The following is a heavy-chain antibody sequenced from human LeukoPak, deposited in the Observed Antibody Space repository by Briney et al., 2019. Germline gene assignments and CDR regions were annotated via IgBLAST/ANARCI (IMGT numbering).Heavy chain of an antibody. D-gene: IGHD3-3*01. J-gene: IGHJ4*02. V-gene: IGHV1-46*01. Sequence: ASGEISCPAFSDGFTNSCFYWVRLTPRHGLQYLGIVDPSGAAPTFAQRFQGRGTMTRDTSTRTIYMELRSLQPEDTAVYYCAGSRLRFLQWDFWGQGTVVTVSS. CDR3: AGSRLRFLQWDF. CDR2: VDPSGAAP. CDR1: SDGFTNSC.